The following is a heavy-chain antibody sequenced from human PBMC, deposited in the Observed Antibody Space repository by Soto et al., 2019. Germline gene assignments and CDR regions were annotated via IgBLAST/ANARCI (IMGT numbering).Heavy chain of an antibody. CDR2: IKSKTDGGTT. Sequence: GGSLRLSCAASGFTFSNAWMNWVRQAPGKGLEWVGRIKSKTDGGTTDYAAPVKGRFTISRDDSKNTLYLQMNSLKTEDAAVYYCTTDLTGTTSVVIWGQGTLVTVSS. V-gene: IGHV3-15*07. CDR3: TTDLTGTTSVVI. J-gene: IGHJ4*02. D-gene: IGHD1-7*01. CDR1: GFTFSNAW.